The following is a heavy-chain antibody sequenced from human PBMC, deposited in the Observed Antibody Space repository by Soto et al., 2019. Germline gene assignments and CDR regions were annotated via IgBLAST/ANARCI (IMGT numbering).Heavy chain of an antibody. D-gene: IGHD2-2*01. J-gene: IGHJ6*02. Sequence: PGGSLRLSCAASGFIFNSYWMHWVRQAPGKGLVWVSRINTDESSRSYADSVKGRFTISRDNAKNTLYLQMSSLRAEDTAVYFCARDRVPQLGYYGMDVGGQGTTVTVSS. V-gene: IGHV3-74*01. CDR2: INTDESSR. CDR3: ARDRVPQLGYYGMDV. CDR1: GFIFNSYW.